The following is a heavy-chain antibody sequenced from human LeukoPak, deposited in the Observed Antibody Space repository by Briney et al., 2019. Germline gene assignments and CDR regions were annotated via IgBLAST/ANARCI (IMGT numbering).Heavy chain of an antibody. CDR1: GYSFTSYW. V-gene: IGHV5-51*01. D-gene: IGHD3-9*01. Sequence: GESLKISCKGSGYSFTSYWIGWVRQMPGKGLEWMGIIYPGDSDTRYSPSFQGQFTISADKSISTAYLQWSSLKASDTAMYYCARHSAYYDILTGLPDYWGQGTLVTVSS. CDR3: ARHSAYYDILTGLPDY. CDR2: IYPGDSDT. J-gene: IGHJ4*02.